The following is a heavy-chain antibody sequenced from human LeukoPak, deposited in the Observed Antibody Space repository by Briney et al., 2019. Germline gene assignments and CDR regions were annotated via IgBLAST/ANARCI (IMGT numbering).Heavy chain of an antibody. V-gene: IGHV4-4*02. CDR1: GGSISSRNW. CDR2: ISHTGGT. Sequence: SETLSLTCAVSGGSISSRNWWTWVRQPPGKGLEWIGEISHTGGTSYTPSLKSRVAISVDKSKNQCSLKLSSVTAADTAVYYCARQGYYDILTGYPPLDYWGQGTLVTVSS. J-gene: IGHJ4*02. D-gene: IGHD3-9*01. CDR3: ARQGYYDILTGYPPLDY.